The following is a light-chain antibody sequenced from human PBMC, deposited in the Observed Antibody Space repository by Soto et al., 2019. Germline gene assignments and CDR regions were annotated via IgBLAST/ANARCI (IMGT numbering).Light chain of an antibody. Sequence: DIVMTQSPDTLSGSPGERVTLSCRASQSVRDNLAWYQQKPGQAPRLLIYDASNRATGIPARFSGSGSGTDSTLTISSLEPEDFAVYYCQQRSNWPITFGQGTRLEIK. CDR3: QQRSNWPIT. V-gene: IGKV3-11*01. CDR1: QSVRDN. CDR2: DAS. J-gene: IGKJ5*01.